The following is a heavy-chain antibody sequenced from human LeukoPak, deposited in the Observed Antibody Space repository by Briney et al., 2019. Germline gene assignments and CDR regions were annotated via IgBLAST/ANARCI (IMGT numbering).Heavy chain of an antibody. CDR3: ATRDRWLQFPFDY. CDR1: GGTFSSYA. Sequence: RASVKVCCKASGGTFSSYAISWVRQAPGQGLEWMGGIIPIFGTANYAQKFQGRVTITTDESTSTAYMELSSLRSEDTAVYYCATRDRWLQFPFDYWGQGTLVTVSS. V-gene: IGHV1-69*05. D-gene: IGHD5-24*01. J-gene: IGHJ4*02. CDR2: IIPIFGTA.